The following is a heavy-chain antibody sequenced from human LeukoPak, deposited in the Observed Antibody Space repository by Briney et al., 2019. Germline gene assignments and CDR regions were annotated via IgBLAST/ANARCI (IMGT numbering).Heavy chain of an antibody. V-gene: IGHV3-9*01. CDR2: ISWNSGSI. CDR3: AKVQAHYVFSYFDY. Sequence: GGSLRLSCAASGFTFDDYAMHWVRQAPGKGLEWVSGISWNSGSIGYADSVKGRFTISRDNAKNSLYLQMNSLRAEDTALYYCAKVQAHYVFSYFDYWGQGTLVTVSS. D-gene: IGHD3-16*01. J-gene: IGHJ4*02. CDR1: GFTFDDYA.